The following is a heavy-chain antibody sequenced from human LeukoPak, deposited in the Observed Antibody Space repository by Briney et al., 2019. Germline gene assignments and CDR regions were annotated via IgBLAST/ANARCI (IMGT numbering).Heavy chain of an antibody. Sequence: PSETLSLTCAVSGGSISSNNWWSWVRQPPGKGLEWIGEIYHSGSTNYNPSLESRVTISVDKSKNQSSLKLSSVTDADTAVYYCGVAVAGTRWFDPWGQGTLVTVSS. J-gene: IGHJ5*02. CDR3: GVAVAGTRWFDP. V-gene: IGHV4-4*02. CDR1: GGSISSNNW. CDR2: IYHSGST. D-gene: IGHD6-13*01.